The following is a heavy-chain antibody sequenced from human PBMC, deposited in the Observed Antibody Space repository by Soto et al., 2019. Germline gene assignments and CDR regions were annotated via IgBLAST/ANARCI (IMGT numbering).Heavy chain of an antibody. J-gene: IGHJ3*02. Sequence: GGSLRLSCAASGLTFSSYWMSWVRQAPGKGLEWVANIKQDGSEKYYVDSVKGRFTISRDNAKNSLYLQMNSLRAEDTAVYYCARDSPETTYYDILTGYSWRQNAFDIWGQGTMVTVSS. V-gene: IGHV3-7*01. CDR2: IKQDGSEK. CDR3: ARDSPETTYYDILTGYSWRQNAFDI. CDR1: GLTFSSYW. D-gene: IGHD3-9*01.